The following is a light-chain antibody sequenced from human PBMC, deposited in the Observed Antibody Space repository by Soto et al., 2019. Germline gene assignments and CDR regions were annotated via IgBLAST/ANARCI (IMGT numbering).Light chain of an antibody. Sequence: DIVMTQSPDSLAVSLGERATINCKSSQSLLANCNNKNYLAWYQQKPGQPPKLLIYWASTRESGVPDRFSGSGSGTDFTLTISSLQAEDVAVYYCQQYYSTPFTFGPGTKVDIK. CDR1: QSLLANCNNKNY. V-gene: IGKV4-1*01. CDR3: QQYYSTPFT. J-gene: IGKJ3*01. CDR2: WAS.